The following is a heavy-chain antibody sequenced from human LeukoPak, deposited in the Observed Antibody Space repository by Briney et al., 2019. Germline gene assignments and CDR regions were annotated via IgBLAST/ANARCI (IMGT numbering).Heavy chain of an antibody. CDR1: GFTVSSNY. CDR3: ARPLRGPSDY. V-gene: IGHV3-66*04. J-gene: IGHJ4*02. D-gene: IGHD3-16*01. CDR2: IYSGGST. Sequence: GGSPRLSCAASGFTVSSNYMSWVRQAPGKGLEWVSVIYSGGSTYYADSVKGRFTISRDNSKNTLYLQMNSLRADDTAVYYCARPLRGPSDYWGQGTLVTVSS.